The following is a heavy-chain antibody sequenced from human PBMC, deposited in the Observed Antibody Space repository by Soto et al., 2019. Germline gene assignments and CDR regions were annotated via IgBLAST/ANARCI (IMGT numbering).Heavy chain of an antibody. CDR2: TYFSVST. V-gene: IGHV4-59*01. D-gene: IGHD2-2*01. J-gene: IGHJ3*02. Sequence: SETLSLTCTVSGGSISYNYWNWIRQPPGKGLEWIGYTYFSVSTKYNPSLRSRVTISVDTSKNQFSLKLSSVTAADMAVYYCARDLEPYQLLGAFDIWGQGTMVTVSS. CDR3: ARDLEPYQLLGAFDI. CDR1: GGSISYNY.